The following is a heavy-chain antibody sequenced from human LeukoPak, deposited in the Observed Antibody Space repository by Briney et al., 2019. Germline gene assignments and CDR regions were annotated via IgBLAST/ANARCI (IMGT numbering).Heavy chain of an antibody. CDR3: ARLDCSSTSCRREWFGNAFDP. CDR2: VLYGGST. J-gene: IGHJ3*01. Sequence: PSETLSLTCTVSGASISSISYYWGWIRQPPGKGLEWIGSVLYGGSTYYNPSLKSRVTISIDTSKNQFSLRLSSVTAADTAVYYCARLDCSSTSCRREWFGNAFDPWGQGTMVTVSS. CDR1: GASISSISYY. D-gene: IGHD2-2*01. V-gene: IGHV4-39*01.